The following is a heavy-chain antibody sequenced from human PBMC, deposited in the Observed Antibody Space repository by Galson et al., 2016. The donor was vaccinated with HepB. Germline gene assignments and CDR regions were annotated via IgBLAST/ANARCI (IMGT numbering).Heavy chain of an antibody. CDR3: VRKGRDEKSYHDY. D-gene: IGHD1-26*01. CDR1: GASFSSDKW. J-gene: IGHJ4*02. CDR2: IYHTGAT. Sequence: SETLSLTCAVSGASFSSDKWWSWVRQPPGKGLEWIAEIYHTGATNYNPSLRSRVTILIDSSKNQFSLIVTSMTVADTAVYYCVRKGRDEKSYHDYWGQGTLVTVSS. V-gene: IGHV4-4*02.